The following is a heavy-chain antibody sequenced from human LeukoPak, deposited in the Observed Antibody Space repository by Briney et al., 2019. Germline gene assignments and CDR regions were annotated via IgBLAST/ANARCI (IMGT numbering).Heavy chain of an antibody. CDR1: GGTFRTYY. D-gene: IGHD3-22*01. V-gene: IGHV4-34*01. Sequence: SETLSLTCIISGGTFRTYYWTWIRQPPGKGLEWIGEINHSGSTNYNPSLKSRVTISVDTSKNQFSLKLSSVTAADTAVYYCASRDSSGLNWFDPWGQGTLVTVSS. CDR3: ASRDSSGLNWFDP. CDR2: INHSGST. J-gene: IGHJ5*02.